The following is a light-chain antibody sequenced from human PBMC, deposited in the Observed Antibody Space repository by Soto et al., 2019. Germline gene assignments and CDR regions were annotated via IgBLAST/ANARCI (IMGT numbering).Light chain of an antibody. J-gene: IGKJ4*01. CDR3: QQSYSNPALT. CDR1: QSISSY. V-gene: IGKV1-39*01. Sequence: DIQMTQSPSSLSASVGDRVTITCRASQSISSYLNWYQQKPGKAPKLLIYAASSLQSGVQSRFSGSGSGTDFTLTISSLQPEDFATYYCQQSYSNPALTFGGGTKVEIK. CDR2: AAS.